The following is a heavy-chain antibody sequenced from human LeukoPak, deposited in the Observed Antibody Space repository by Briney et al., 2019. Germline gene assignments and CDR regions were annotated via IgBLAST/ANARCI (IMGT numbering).Heavy chain of an antibody. V-gene: IGHV5-51*01. Sequence: GESLKISCQGSGYSFASYWIAWVRQMPRKGLEWMGIIYPGDSDTRYSPSFQGQVTISADKSISTAYLQWSSLKASDTAMYYCARRAYCGGDCYSDYWGQGTLVTVSS. CDR3: ARRAYCGGDCYSDY. CDR2: IYPGDSDT. CDR1: GYSFASYW. D-gene: IGHD2-21*02. J-gene: IGHJ4*02.